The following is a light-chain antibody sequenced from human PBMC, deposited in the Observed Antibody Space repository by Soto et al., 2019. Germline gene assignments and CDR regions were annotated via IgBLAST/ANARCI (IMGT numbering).Light chain of an antibody. V-gene: IGKV3-20*01. CDR2: GAS. Sequence: EIVLTQSPGTLSLSPGERATLSCRASESVSTSYLAWYQQKPGQAPRLLIYGASGRATGIPDRFSFSASGTDFTLTISRLEPEDFAVYYCQHYGTSALFGPGTKVDIK. CDR1: ESVSTSY. J-gene: IGKJ3*01. CDR3: QHYGTSAL.